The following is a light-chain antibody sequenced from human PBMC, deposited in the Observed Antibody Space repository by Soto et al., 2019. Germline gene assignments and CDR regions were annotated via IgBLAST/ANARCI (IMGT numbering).Light chain of an antibody. CDR3: QQYNNWPRT. CDR2: GAS. CDR1: QSVMTN. J-gene: IGKJ2*01. V-gene: IGKV3-15*01. Sequence: EIGMTQSPATLSVSPGDRATLSCRASQSVMTNLAWYQQKPGQAPRLLIYGASTRATGIPARFSGSGSGTEFTLTISSLQSEDFALYFCQQYNNWPRTFGQGTKLEIK.